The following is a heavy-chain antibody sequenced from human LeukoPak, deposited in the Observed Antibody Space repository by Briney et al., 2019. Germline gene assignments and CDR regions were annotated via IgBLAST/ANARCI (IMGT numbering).Heavy chain of an antibody. J-gene: IGHJ4*02. CDR3: ARDHLSIAVAGTIDY. Sequence: GGSLRLSCAASGFAFSSYSMNWVRQAPGKGLEWVSCISSGSSYIYYADSVKGRFTISRDNAKNSLYLQMNSLRAEDTAVYYCARDHLSIAVAGTIDYWGQGTLVTVSS. CDR2: ISSGSSYI. D-gene: IGHD6-19*01. V-gene: IGHV3-21*01. CDR1: GFAFSSYS.